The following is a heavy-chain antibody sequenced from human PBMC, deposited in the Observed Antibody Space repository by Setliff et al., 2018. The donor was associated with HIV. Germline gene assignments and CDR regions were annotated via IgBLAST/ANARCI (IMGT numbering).Heavy chain of an antibody. CDR1: GYTFTSYD. CDR3: AREIGDYYDSSGYYPPTDYYYGMDV. V-gene: IGHV1-18*01. J-gene: IGHJ6*02. Sequence: GASVKVSCKASGYTFTSYDISWVRQAPGQGLEWMGWISAYNGNTNYAQKRQGRVTMTTDTSTSTAYMELRSLRSDDTAVHYCAREIGDYYDSSGYYPPTDYYYGMDVWGQGTTVTVSS. CDR2: ISAYNGNT. D-gene: IGHD3-22*01.